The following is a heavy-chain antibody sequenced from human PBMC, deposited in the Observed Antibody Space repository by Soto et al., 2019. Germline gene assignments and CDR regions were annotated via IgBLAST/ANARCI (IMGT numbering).Heavy chain of an antibody. CDR3: GRLVVAGTADYFDY. D-gene: IGHD6-19*01. V-gene: IGHV5-51*01. Sequence: LKISCQGSGYTFTNYWIGWVRQMPGKGLEWMGIVYPGDSDARYSPSFQGQVTISVDKSITTAYLQWNNLKASDTAMYYCGRLVVAGTADYFDYWGQGSLVTVSS. CDR1: GYTFTNYW. CDR2: VYPGDSDA. J-gene: IGHJ4*02.